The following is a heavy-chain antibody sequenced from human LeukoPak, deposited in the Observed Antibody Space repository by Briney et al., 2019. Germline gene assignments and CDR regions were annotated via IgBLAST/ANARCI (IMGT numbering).Heavy chain of an antibody. Sequence: PGGSLRLSCAASGFTYSSYSMNWVRQAPGKGLEWVSSISSSSSYIYYADSVKGRFTISRDNAKNSLYLQMNSLRAEDTAVYYCAIDRGERHAFDIWGQGTMVTVSS. CDR1: GFTYSSYS. CDR3: AIDRGERHAFDI. V-gene: IGHV3-21*01. CDR2: ISSSSSYI. J-gene: IGHJ3*02.